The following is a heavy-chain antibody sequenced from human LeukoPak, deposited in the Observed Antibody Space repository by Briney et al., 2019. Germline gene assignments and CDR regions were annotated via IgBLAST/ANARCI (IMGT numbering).Heavy chain of an antibody. CDR1: GFTFSSYA. CDR3: ARGTPRYFDWLSRYYFDY. Sequence: GRSLRLSCAASGFTFSSYAMHWVRQAPGKGLEWVAVISYDGSNKYYADSVKGRFTISRDNSKNTLYLQMNSLRAEDTAVYYCARGTPRYFDWLSRYYFDYWGQGTLVTVSS. J-gene: IGHJ4*02. V-gene: IGHV3-30-3*01. D-gene: IGHD3-9*01. CDR2: ISYDGSNK.